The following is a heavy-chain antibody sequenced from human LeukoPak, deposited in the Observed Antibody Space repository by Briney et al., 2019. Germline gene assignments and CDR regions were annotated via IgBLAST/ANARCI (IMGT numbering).Heavy chain of an antibody. Sequence: SETLSLTCTVSGGSISSYYWSWIRQPPGKGLEWIGYLYYSGSTKYNPSLKSRVTISVDTSKNQFYLKLTSVTAADTAVYYCARHVWLQPFDYWGQGTLVTVSS. D-gene: IGHD3-9*01. CDR3: ARHVWLQPFDY. V-gene: IGHV4-59*08. CDR1: GGSISSYY. J-gene: IGHJ4*02. CDR2: LYYSGST.